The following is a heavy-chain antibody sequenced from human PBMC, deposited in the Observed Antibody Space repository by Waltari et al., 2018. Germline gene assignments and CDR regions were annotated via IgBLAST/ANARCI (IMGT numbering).Heavy chain of an antibody. Sequence: QIALRESGPTLVKPTQTTTLPCPFSGFSLSGGGVGVGWIRQPPGQPLEWLALIYWDDGERYSPSLTTRLCIARGTSKNQVVLTMTDMDPVDTATYYCAHGPYIILTGVFDYWGPGILVTVSS. CDR1: GFSLSGGGVG. J-gene: IGHJ4*02. V-gene: IGHV2-5*02. CDR3: AHGPYIILTGVFDY. CDR2: IYWDDGE. D-gene: IGHD3-9*01.